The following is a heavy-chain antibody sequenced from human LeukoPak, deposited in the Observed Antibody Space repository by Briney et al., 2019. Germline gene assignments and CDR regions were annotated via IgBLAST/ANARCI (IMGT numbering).Heavy chain of an antibody. J-gene: IGHJ4*02. CDR3: AGGDRNGWYFDY. CDR2: INWNGGST. CDR1: GFGFDDHG. V-gene: IGHV3-20*04. Sequence: GGSLRLSCAASGFGFDDHGMSWVRQVPGKGLEWVSGINWNGGSTGYGDSVKGRFTISRDNAKNSLYLQMNSLRAEDTALYYCAGGDRNGWYFDYWGQGILVTVSS. D-gene: IGHD6-19*01.